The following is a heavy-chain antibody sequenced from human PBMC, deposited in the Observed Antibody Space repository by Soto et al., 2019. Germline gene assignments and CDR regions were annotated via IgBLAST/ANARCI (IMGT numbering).Heavy chain of an antibody. Sequence: ASVKVSCKASGGTFSSYAISWVRQAPGQGLEWMGGIIPIFGTANYAQKFQGRVTITADKSTSTAYMELSSLRSEDTAVYYCARVRYYDSKAGFDIWGQGTMVTVSS. J-gene: IGHJ3*02. CDR1: GGTFSSYA. V-gene: IGHV1-69*06. CDR2: IIPIFGTA. CDR3: ARVRYYDSKAGFDI. D-gene: IGHD3-22*01.